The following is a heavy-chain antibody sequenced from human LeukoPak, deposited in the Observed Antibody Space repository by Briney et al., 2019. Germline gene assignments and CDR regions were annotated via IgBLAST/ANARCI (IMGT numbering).Heavy chain of an antibody. V-gene: IGHV1-8*01. J-gene: IGHJ5*02. CDR3: ARGARVGTSFWFDP. CDR2: MNPNSGNT. CDR1: GYTFTSYD. Sequence: ASVKVSRKASGYTFTSYDINWVRQATGQGLEWMGWMNPNSGNTGYAQKFQGRVTMTRNTSISTAYMELSSLRSEDTAVYYCARGARVGTSFWFDPWGQGTLVTVSS. D-gene: IGHD2-2*01.